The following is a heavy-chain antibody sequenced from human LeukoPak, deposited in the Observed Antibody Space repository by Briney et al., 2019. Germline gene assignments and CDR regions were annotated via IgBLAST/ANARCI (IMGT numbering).Heavy chain of an antibody. V-gene: IGHV3-21*01. CDR3: VRLRRNSDTSGFYYYYDF. Sequence: GGSLRLSCAASGYTFSSYSINWVRQAPGKGLEWVSSISVRSNYIYYADSVRGRFRISRDDARDSQYLQMNSLRAEDTAVYYCVRLRRNSDTSGFYYYYDFWGQGTLVTVSS. J-gene: IGHJ4*02. D-gene: IGHD3-22*01. CDR2: ISVRSNYI. CDR1: GYTFSSYS.